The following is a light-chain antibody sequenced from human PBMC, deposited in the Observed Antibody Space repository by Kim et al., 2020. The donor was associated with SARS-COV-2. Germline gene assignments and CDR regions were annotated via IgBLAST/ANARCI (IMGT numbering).Light chain of an antibody. V-gene: IGKV3-11*01. J-gene: IGKJ5*01. Sequence: PGASATLSCRASQSVRSDLAWYQQKPGQAPRLLMYDASTRATGIPARFSGSGSGTDFTLTISTLEPEDSAAYYCQQRITWPIAFGQGTRLEIK. CDR2: DAS. CDR1: QSVRSD. CDR3: QQRITWPIA.